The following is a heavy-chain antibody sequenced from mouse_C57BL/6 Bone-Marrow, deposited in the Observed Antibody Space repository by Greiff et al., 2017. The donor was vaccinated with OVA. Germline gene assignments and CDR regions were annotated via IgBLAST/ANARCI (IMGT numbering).Heavy chain of an antibody. D-gene: IGHD1-1*01. CDR1: GYTFTDHT. V-gene: IGHV1-78*01. CDR3: ARFWFYGSSYGWYFDV. Sequence: VQLQQSDAELVKPGASVKISCKVSGYTFTDHTIHWMKQRPEQGLEWIGYIYPRDGSTKYNEKFKGKATLTADKSSSTAYRQLNSLTSEESAVYFCARFWFYGSSYGWYFDVWGTGTTVTVSS. J-gene: IGHJ1*03. CDR2: IYPRDGST.